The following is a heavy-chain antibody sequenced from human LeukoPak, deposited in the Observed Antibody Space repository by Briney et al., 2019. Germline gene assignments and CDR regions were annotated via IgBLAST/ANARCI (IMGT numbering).Heavy chain of an antibody. V-gene: IGHV4-61*01. Sequence: PSETLSLTCTVSGGSVSSGSYYWSWIRQPPGKGLEWIGYIYYSGSTNYNPSLKSRVTISVDTSKNQFSLKLSSVTAADTAVYYCAIHNYDFWSVDYWGQGTLVTVSS. CDR3: AIHNYDFWSVDY. CDR2: IYYSGST. D-gene: IGHD3-3*01. CDR1: GGSVSSGSYY. J-gene: IGHJ4*02.